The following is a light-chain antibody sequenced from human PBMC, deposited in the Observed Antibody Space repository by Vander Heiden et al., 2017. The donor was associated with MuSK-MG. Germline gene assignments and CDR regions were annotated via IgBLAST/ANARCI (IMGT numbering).Light chain of an antibody. V-gene: IGLV3-19*01. CDR3: NSRDSSGNHWV. CDR1: SLRSYY. CDR2: GKN. J-gene: IGLJ3*02. Sequence: SSELTQDPAVSVALGQTVRITCQGDSLRSYYASWYQQKPGQAPVLVIYGKNNRPSGIPDRFSGSSSGNTDSLTITGAQAEDEADYYCNSRDSSGNHWVFGGGTKLTV.